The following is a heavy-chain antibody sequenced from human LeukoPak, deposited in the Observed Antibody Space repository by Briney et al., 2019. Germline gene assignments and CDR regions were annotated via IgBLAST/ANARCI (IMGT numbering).Heavy chain of an antibody. J-gene: IGHJ4*02. V-gene: IGHV1-18*01. Sequence: GASVKVSCKASGYTFTSYGISWVRQAPGQGLEWTGWISAYSGNTNYAQKFQGRVTMTTDTSTNTSYMDLRSLRSDDTAVYYCARYGDLRFDYWGQGTLVTVSS. CDR1: GYTFTSYG. CDR3: ARYGDLRFDY. D-gene: IGHD2-21*02. CDR2: ISAYSGNT.